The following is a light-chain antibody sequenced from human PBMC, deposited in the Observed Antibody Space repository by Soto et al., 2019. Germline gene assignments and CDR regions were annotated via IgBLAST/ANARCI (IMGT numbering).Light chain of an antibody. J-gene: IGLJ2*01. Sequence: QSVLTQPPSASGSPGQSVTISCTGTSGDVGAYSYVSWYQHHPGKGPKLIISEVSQRPSGVPDRFSGSKSGNTASLTVSGLQAEDEAIYYCSSYAGTNTFVVFGGGTKVTVL. V-gene: IGLV2-8*01. CDR3: SSYAGTNTFVV. CDR2: EVS. CDR1: SGDVGAYSY.